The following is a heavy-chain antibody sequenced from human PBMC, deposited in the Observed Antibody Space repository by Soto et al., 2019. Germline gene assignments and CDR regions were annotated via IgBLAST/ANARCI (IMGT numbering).Heavy chain of an antibody. Sequence: GESLKISCKATGYTFISYWIAWVRQMPGKGLEWMGIIYPGDSDIRYSQSFKRQITISADKSITTAYLQWSSLKASDTAMYYCARILAEAGTGFDFWGQGTLVTVSS. J-gene: IGHJ4*02. CDR1: GYTFISYW. D-gene: IGHD6-19*01. CDR3: ARILAEAGTGFDF. V-gene: IGHV5-51*01. CDR2: IYPGDSDI.